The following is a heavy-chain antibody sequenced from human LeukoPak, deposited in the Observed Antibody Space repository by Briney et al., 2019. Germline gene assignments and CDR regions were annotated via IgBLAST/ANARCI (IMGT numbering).Heavy chain of an antibody. CDR1: GFTFSSYS. D-gene: IGHD6-13*01. Sequence: GGSLRLSCAASGFTFSSYSMNWVRQAPGKGLEWVSSISSSSSYIYYADSVKGRFTISRDNAKNSLYLQMNSLRAEDTAVYYCARHSLDIAAAGKEFDYWGQGILVTVSS. CDR2: ISSSSSYI. V-gene: IGHV3-21*01. J-gene: IGHJ4*02. CDR3: ARHSLDIAAAGKEFDY.